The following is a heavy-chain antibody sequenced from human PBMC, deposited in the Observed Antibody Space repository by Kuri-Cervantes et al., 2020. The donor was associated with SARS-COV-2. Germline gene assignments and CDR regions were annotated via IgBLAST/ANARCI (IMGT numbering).Heavy chain of an antibody. D-gene: IGHD5-24*01. CDR2: IDPSDSYT. Sequence: KISCKGSGYSFTSYWISWVRQMPGKGLEWMGRIDPSDSYTNYSPSFQGHVTISADKSISTAYLQWSSLKASDTAMYYCARHAEGWLQSFFDYWGQGTLVTVSS. CDR1: GYSFTSYW. V-gene: IGHV5-10-1*01. J-gene: IGHJ4*02. CDR3: ARHAEGWLQSFFDY.